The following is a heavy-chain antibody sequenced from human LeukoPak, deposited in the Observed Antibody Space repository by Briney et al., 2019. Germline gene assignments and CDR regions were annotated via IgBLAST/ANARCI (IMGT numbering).Heavy chain of an antibody. J-gene: IGHJ4*02. Sequence: ASVKVACKASGYIFTSYGISWVRQAPGQGLEWMGWISVYNDNKNYAQKFQGRVTMTTDPSTSTVHMELRSLRSDDTAVYYCARDNDYVWGSYRYPGYWGQGTLVTVPS. CDR2: ISVYNDNK. CDR1: GYIFTSYG. V-gene: IGHV1-18*01. D-gene: IGHD3-16*02. CDR3: ARDNDYVWGSYRYPGY.